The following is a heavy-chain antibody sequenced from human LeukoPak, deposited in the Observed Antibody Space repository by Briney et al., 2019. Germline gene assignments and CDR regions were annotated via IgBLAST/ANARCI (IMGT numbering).Heavy chain of an antibody. Sequence: GGSLRLSCAASGFTFSSYGMHWVRQAPGKGLEWVAFIRYDGSNKYYADSVKGRFTISRDNAKNSLYLQMNSLRAEDTAVYYCARAMGAIYGAFDIWGQGTMVTVSS. CDR2: IRYDGSNK. D-gene: IGHD1-26*01. J-gene: IGHJ3*02. CDR3: ARAMGAIYGAFDI. V-gene: IGHV3-30*02. CDR1: GFTFSSYG.